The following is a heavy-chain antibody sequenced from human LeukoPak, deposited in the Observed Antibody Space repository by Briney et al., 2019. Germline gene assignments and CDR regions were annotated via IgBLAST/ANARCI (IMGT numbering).Heavy chain of an antibody. CDR3: AKLAKYFYGSETYYFFEH. Sequence: GGSLRLSCAGSGFSFSSYEMKWVRQAPGKGLEWVSYISSSGGTRYYADSVKGRFTMSRDNAKNSLYLQMNTLRVEDTAVYYCAKLAKYFYGSETYYFFEHWGPGTPVTASS. CDR1: GFSFSSYE. J-gene: IGHJ4*02. CDR2: ISSSGGTR. V-gene: IGHV3-48*03. D-gene: IGHD3-10*01.